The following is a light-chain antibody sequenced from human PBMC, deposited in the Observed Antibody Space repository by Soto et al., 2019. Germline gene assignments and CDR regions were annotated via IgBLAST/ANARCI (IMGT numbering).Light chain of an antibody. V-gene: IGKV1-5*03. CDR1: QSISSW. CDR3: QQYNSYPIT. CDR2: KAS. J-gene: IGKJ5*01. Sequence: DFQMTQSPSTLSASVGDRVTITCRASQSISSWLAWYQQKPGKAPKLLIYKASSLESGVPSRFSGSGSGTELTLTISSLQPDDFATYYCQQYNSYPITFGQGTRLEIK.